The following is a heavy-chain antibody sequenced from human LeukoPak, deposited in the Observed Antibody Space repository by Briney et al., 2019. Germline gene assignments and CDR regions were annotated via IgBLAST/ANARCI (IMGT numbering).Heavy chain of an antibody. D-gene: IGHD5-24*01. CDR3: AVLYNLDAFDI. CDR2: ISPNSGGT. V-gene: IGHV1-2*02. Sequence: ASVKVSCKASGYSFSGHYMHWVRQAPGQGPEWMGWISPNSGGTNYAQKFQGRVTMTGDTSISTAYMELSSLRSDDTAVYYCAVLYNLDAFDIWGQGTMVTVSS. J-gene: IGHJ3*02. CDR1: GYSFSGHY.